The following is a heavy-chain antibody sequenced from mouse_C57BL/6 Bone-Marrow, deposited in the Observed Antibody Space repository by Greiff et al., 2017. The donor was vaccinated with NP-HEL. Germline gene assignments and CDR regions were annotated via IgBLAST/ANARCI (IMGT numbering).Heavy chain of an antibody. Sequence: EVQLVESGGGLVKPGGSLKLSCAASGFTFSDYGMHWVRQAPEKGLVWVAYISSGSSTIYYADTVKGRFTISRDNAKNTLFLQMTSLRSEDTAMYYCARDYSHWGQGTSVTVSS. CDR1: GFTFSDYG. D-gene: IGHD2-12*01. CDR2: ISSGSSTI. V-gene: IGHV5-17*01. CDR3: ARDYSH. J-gene: IGHJ4*01.